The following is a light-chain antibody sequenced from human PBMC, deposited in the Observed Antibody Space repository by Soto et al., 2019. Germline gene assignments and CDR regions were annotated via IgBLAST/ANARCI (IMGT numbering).Light chain of an antibody. CDR1: SSTVGGFNV. CDR2: EGI. J-gene: IGLJ1*01. CDR3: CSYVGATTYV. V-gene: IGLV2-23*01. Sequence: QSVLTQPASVSGSPAQSITMSCTGTSSTVGGFNVVSWYQQRPGKAPKVIIYEGIKRPSGVSNRFSGSNSGSTASLTISGLQAEDEADYYCCSYVGATTYVFGTGTKV.